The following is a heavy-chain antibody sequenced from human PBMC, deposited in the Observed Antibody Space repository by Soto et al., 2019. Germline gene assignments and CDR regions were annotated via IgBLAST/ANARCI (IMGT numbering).Heavy chain of an antibody. CDR2: INTNTGNT. V-gene: IGHV7-4-1*01. D-gene: IGHD3-16*01. CDR3: ATSPAGGRYFDL. CDR1: GYTFTSYA. J-gene: IGHJ2*01. Sequence: QVQLVQSGSELKKPGASVKVSCKASGYTFTSYAMNWVRQAPGQGLEWLGWINTNTGNTMYAQGFTGRVDFSLDTCVSPAYLQICSLKAEDAAVYYCATSPAGGRYFDLWGRGTLVTVSS.